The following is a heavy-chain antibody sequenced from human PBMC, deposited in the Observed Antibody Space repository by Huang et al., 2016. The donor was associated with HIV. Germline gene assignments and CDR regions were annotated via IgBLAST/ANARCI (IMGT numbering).Heavy chain of an antibody. V-gene: IGHV1-18*01. CDR3: ARKFGRDFDY. D-gene: IGHD3-16*01. Sequence: QVKLVQSGAEVKKPGASVKVSCKTSGYTFSGYALTWVRQAPGQGLEWMGWVSPYNGDTKYVQNLQGRVTMTTDMSTTTAYMELRSLTSDDTAIYYCARKFGRDFDYWGQGTLVTVSS. CDR2: VSPYNGDT. J-gene: IGHJ4*02. CDR1: GYTFSGYA.